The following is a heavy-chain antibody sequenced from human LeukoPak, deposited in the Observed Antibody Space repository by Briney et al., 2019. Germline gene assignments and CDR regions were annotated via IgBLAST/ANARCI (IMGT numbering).Heavy chain of an antibody. D-gene: IGHD2-2*01. CDR1: GFTFGNSA. Sequence: PGGSLRLSCAASGFTFGNSAMSRVRQAPGKGLEWVSAISGSGGSTYYADSVKGRFTISRDNSKNTLYLQMNSLRAEDTAVYYCAKGSSTIVGWFDPWGQGTLVTVSS. CDR3: AKGSSTIVGWFDP. CDR2: ISGSGGST. V-gene: IGHV3-23*01. J-gene: IGHJ5*02.